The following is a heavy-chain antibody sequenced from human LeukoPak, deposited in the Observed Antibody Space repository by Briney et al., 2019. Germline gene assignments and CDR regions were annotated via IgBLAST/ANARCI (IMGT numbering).Heavy chain of an antibody. Sequence: ASGKVSCKASGYTFTGYYMHWVRQAPGQGLEWMGWINPNSGGTNYAKKFQGRVTMTRDTSISTAYMELSRLRSDDTAVYYCARVGEDYGGNYYYYYYMDVWGKGTTVTVFS. J-gene: IGHJ6*03. CDR2: INPNSGGT. CDR3: ARVGEDYGGNYYYYYYMDV. D-gene: IGHD4-23*01. V-gene: IGHV1-2*02. CDR1: GYTFTGYY.